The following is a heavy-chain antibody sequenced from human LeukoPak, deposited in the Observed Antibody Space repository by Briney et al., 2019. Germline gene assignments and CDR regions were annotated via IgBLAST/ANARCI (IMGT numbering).Heavy chain of an antibody. V-gene: IGHV3-72*01. CDR3: ARDQSSVAGTTYNWFDP. CDR2: TKNKANSYTT. Sequence: GGSLRLSCAVSGFTLSDHYMDWVRQAPGKGLEWVGRTKNKANSYTTEYAASVKGRFTISRDDSKNSLYLQMNSLKIEDTAVYYCARDQSSVAGTTYNWFDPWGQGTLVTVSS. D-gene: IGHD6-19*01. J-gene: IGHJ5*02. CDR1: GFTLSDHY.